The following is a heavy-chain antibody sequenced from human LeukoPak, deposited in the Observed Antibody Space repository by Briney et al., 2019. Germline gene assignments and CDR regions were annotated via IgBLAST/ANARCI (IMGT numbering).Heavy chain of an antibody. CDR2: ISYDGSNK. CDR3: ARAGEYYYDSIGPGYFDY. J-gene: IGHJ4*02. Sequence: QPGRSLRLSCAASGFTFSSYARHWVRQAPGKGLELVAVISYDGSNKYYADSVKGRFTISRDNSKNTLYLQMNSLRAEDTAVYYCARAGEYYYDSIGPGYFDYWGQGTLVTVSS. CDR1: GFTFSSYA. D-gene: IGHD3-22*01. V-gene: IGHV3-30-3*01.